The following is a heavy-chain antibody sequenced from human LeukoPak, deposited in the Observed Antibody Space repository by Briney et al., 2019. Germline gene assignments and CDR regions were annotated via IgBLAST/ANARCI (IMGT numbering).Heavy chain of an antibody. V-gene: IGHV3-74*01. D-gene: IGHD4-17*01. Sequence: GGSLRLSCAASGFIFSNHNMNWVRQAPGKGLVWVSRINSDGSNTIYADSVKGRFTISRDNAKNALYLQMNSLRAEDTAVYYCARDADYGGWFDPWGQGTLVTVSS. CDR2: INSDGSNT. J-gene: IGHJ5*02. CDR3: ARDADYGGWFDP. CDR1: GFIFSNHN.